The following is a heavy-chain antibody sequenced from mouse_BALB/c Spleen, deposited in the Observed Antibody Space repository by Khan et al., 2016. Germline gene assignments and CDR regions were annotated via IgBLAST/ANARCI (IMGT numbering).Heavy chain of an antibody. CDR1: DDSLTSGY. D-gene: IGHD1-1*01. Sequence: EVQLQESGPSLVKPSQTLSLTCSVTDDSLTSGYWNWIRTFPGNKLEYMGYISYSGSTYYNPSLKSRISITRDTSKNQYYMQLYSVTTEDTATYYCARSTVEASFAYWGQGTLVTVAA. CDR3: ARSTVEASFAY. J-gene: IGHJ3*01. CDR2: ISYSGST. V-gene: IGHV3-8*02.